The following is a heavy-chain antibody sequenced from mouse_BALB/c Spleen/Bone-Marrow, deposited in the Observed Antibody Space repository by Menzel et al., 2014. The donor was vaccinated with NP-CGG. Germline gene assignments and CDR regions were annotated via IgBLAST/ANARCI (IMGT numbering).Heavy chain of an antibody. V-gene: IGHV3-8*02. J-gene: IGHJ2*01. CDR3: ATYDGYYFDY. CDR2: ISYSGST. D-gene: IGHD2-3*01. CDR1: GDSITSGY. Sequence: EVKLMESGPSLVKPPQTLSLTCSVTGDSITSGYWNWIRKFPGNKLEYMGYISYSGSTYYSPSLKSRISITRDTSKNXYYLRLNSVTTEDTATYYCATYDGYYFDYWGQGTTLTVSS.